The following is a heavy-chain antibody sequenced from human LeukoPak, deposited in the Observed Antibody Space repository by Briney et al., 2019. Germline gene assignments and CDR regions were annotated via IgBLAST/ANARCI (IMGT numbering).Heavy chain of an antibody. V-gene: IGHV4-4*09. J-gene: IGHJ5*02. CDR3: ARGDDLLTGSYDWFNP. Sequence: PSETLSLTCAVSGVSMNNNYWAWIRQSPRGKLEWIGYMSFSGSATYNPSLNSRVSISVDSSKNQFSLDLTSLTAADTAVYYCARGDDLLTGSYDWFNPWGQGTLVIVSS. D-gene: IGHD3-9*01. CDR1: GVSMNNNY. CDR2: MSFSGSA.